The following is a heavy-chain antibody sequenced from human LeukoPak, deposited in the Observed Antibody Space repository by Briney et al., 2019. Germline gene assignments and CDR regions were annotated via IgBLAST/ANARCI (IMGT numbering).Heavy chain of an antibody. CDR2: ISSSGSTI. V-gene: IGHV3-11*01. D-gene: IGHD1-1*01. J-gene: IGHJ6*02. Sequence: GGSLRLSCAASGFTFSVYYMGWIRQAPGKGLEWVSYISSSGSTIYYADSVKGRFTISRDNAKNSLYLQMNSLRAEDTAVYYCARGAPHRWNPKGAYYGMDVWGQGTTVTVSS. CDR3: ARGAPHRWNPKGAYYGMDV. CDR1: GFTFSVYY.